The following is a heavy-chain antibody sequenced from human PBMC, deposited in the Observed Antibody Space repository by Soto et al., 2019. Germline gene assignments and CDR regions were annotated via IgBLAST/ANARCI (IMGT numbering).Heavy chain of an antibody. J-gene: IGHJ4*02. CDR3: ARIGSWALNFDY. D-gene: IGHD6-13*01. CDR1: GFTFSNYH. V-gene: IGHV3-33*01. CDR2: IWNDGSNK. Sequence: QVQLVASGGGVVQPGRSLRLSCAASGFTFSNYHMHWVRQAPGKGLEWVAVIWNDGSNKFYADSVKGRFTISRDNSKNTLYLQMNSLGAEDTAVYYCARIGSWALNFDYWGQGTLVTVSS.